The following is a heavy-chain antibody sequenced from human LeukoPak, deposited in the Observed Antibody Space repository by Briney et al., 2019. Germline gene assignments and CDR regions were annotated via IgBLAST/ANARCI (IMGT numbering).Heavy chain of an antibody. CDR1: GGSISSYY. CDR2: IYYSGST. CDR3: ARVRAKGKGLPRDYYYYYGMDV. V-gene: IGHV4-59*01. Sequence: PSETLSLTCTVSGGSISSYYWSWIRQPPGKGLEWIGYIYYSGSTNYNPSLKSRVTISVDTSKNQFSLKLSSVTAADTAVYYCARVRAKGKGLPRDYYYYYGMDVWGQGTTVTVSS. J-gene: IGHJ6*02.